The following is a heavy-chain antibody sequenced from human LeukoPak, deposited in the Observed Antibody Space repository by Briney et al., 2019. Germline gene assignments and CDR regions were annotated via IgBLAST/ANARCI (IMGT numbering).Heavy chain of an antibody. CDR1: GYTFTSYD. CDR2: MNPNSGNT. V-gene: IGHV1-8*01. J-gene: IGHJ3*02. Sequence: ASVKVSCKASGYTFTSYDINWVRQATGRGLEWMGWMNPNSGNTGYAQKFQGRVTMTRNTSISTAYMELSSLRSEDTAVYYCWCGSYYYDSRSQDDAFDIWGQGTMVTVSS. CDR3: WCGSYYYDSRSQDDAFDI. D-gene: IGHD3-22*01.